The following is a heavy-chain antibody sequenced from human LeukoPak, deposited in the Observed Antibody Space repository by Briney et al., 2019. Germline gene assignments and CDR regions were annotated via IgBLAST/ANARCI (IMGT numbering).Heavy chain of an antibody. CDR1: GFTSHDYA. CDR3: ARDVGHCSSTSCYTWLDY. D-gene: IGHD2-2*02. CDR2: IRGGGGVQ. V-gene: IGHV3-23*01. J-gene: IGHJ4*02. Sequence: PGGSLRLSCAASGFTSHDYAMHWVRQAPGKGLEYVSVIRGGGGVQYYAASVKGRFTISRDNSKNTLYLQMNSLRAEDTAVYYCARDVGHCSSTSCYTWLDYWGQGTLVTASS.